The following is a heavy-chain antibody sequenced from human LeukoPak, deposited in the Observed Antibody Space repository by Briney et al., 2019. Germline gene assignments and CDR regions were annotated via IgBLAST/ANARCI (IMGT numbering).Heavy chain of an antibody. V-gene: IGHV3-23*01. D-gene: IGHD3-22*01. CDR2: ISGSGDST. Sequence: GGSLRLSCAASGFTFSSYAMSWVRQAPGKGLEWVSAISGSGDSTYYADSVKGRFTISRDNSKNTLYLQMNSLRAEDTAVYYCAKGPYYYDSSGWFGYWGQGTLVTVSS. J-gene: IGHJ4*02. CDR1: GFTFSSYA. CDR3: AKGPYYYDSSGWFGY.